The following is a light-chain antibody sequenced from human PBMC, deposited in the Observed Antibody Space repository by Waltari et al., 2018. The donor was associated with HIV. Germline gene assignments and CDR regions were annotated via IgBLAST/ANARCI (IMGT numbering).Light chain of an antibody. V-gene: IGKV3-20*01. J-gene: IGKJ4*01. CDR2: DAS. Sequence: ETVLTQSPGTLSLSPGETATLSCRLGQSATKNYLAWYQHKPGQAPRLLIYDASRRATGIPDRFSGSGSGTDFTLTISRLEPDDFAVYYCQRYGGSPLTFGGGTKVEIK. CDR1: QSATKNY. CDR3: QRYGGSPLT.